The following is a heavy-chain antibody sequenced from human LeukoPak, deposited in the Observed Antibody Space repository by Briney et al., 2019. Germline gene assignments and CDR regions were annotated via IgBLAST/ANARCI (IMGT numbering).Heavy chain of an antibody. CDR1: GFTFSNSW. Sequence: GGSLRLSCLASGFTFSNSWMTWVRQAPGRGLEWVANIKEDGSDKQYVDSVRGRFTISRDNAKNSVSLQMDGPRAEDTAVYHCVRESDVWSGPGIGRPLDVWGKGTTVTVSS. J-gene: IGHJ6*04. CDR3: VRESDVWSGPGIGRPLDV. D-gene: IGHD3-3*01. V-gene: IGHV3-7*01. CDR2: IKEDGSDK.